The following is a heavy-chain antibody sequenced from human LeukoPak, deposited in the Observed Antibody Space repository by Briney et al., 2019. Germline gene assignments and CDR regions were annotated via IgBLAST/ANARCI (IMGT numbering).Heavy chain of an antibody. CDR3: ARGQIAAAGNYFDY. J-gene: IGHJ4*02. CDR1: GGSISSYY. Sequence: SETLSLTCTVSGGSISSYYWSWIRQPPGKGLEWIGHIYYSGSTYYNPSLRSRVTISVDTSKNQFSLKLSSVTAADTAVYYCARGQIAAAGNYFDYWGQGTLVTVSS. V-gene: IGHV4-59*12. D-gene: IGHD6-13*01. CDR2: IYYSGST.